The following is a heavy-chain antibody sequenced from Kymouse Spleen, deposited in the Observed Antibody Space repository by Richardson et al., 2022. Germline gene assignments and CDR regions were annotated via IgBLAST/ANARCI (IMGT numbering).Heavy chain of an antibody. CDR1: GYTFTSYA. CDR3: ARGDYYGSGSYYYGMDV. V-gene: IGHV1-3*01. CDR2: INAGNGNT. Sequence: QVQLVQSGAEVKKPGASVKVSCKASGYTFTSYAMHWVRQAPGQRLEWMGWINAGNGNTKYSQKFQGRVTITRDTSASTAYMELSSLRSEDTAVYYCARGDYYGSGSYYYGMDVWGQGTTVTVSS. J-gene: IGHJ6*02. D-gene: IGHD3-10*01.